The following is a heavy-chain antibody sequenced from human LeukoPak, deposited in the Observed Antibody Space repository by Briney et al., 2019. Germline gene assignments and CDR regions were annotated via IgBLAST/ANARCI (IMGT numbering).Heavy chain of an antibody. CDR3: AREFNSGSFDFDY. D-gene: IGHD1-26*01. V-gene: IGHV3-30-3*01. J-gene: IGHJ4*02. CDR1: GFTFSSYA. Sequence: GGSLRLSCAASGFTFSSYAMSWVRQAPGKGLEWVAGISYDGSNKYYADSVKGRFTIPRDNSKNTLYLQMNSLRAEDTAVYYCAREFNSGSFDFDYWGQGTLVTVSS. CDR2: ISYDGSNK.